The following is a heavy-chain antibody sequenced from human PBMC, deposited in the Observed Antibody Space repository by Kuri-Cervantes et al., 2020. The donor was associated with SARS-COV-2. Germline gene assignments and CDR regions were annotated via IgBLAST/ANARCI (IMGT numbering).Heavy chain of an antibody. CDR1: GYTFTSYY. D-gene: IGHD1-26*01. Sequence: ASVKVSCKASGYTFTSYYMHWVRQAPGQGLEWMGIINPSGGSTSYAQKFQGRVTMTRDTSTSTVYMELSSLRSEDTAVYYCATATPLVGATIWFDPWGQGTLITVSS. CDR3: ATATPLVGATIWFDP. CDR2: INPSGGST. V-gene: IGHV1-46*01. J-gene: IGHJ5*02.